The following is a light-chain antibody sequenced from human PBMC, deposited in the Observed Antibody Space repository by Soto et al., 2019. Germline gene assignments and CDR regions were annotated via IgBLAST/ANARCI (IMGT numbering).Light chain of an antibody. CDR1: SSNIGAGND. J-gene: IGLJ2*01. Sequence: QSVLTQPPSVSGAPGQRVTISCTGSSSNIGAGNDVHRYQQLPGTAPKLLIYGNSNRPSGVPDRFSGSKSGTSASLAITGLQAEDEADYYCQSYDSSLSGSVFGGGTKLTVL. V-gene: IGLV1-40*01. CDR2: GNS. CDR3: QSYDSSLSGSV.